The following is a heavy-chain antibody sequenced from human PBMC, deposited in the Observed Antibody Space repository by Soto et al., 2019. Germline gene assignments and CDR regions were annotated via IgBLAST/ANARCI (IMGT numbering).Heavy chain of an antibody. Sequence: LRLSCAASGFTFSTYTMNWVRQAPGKGLEWISSISSGSSYIYYAGSVKGRFTISRDNAKNSLFLQMNSLRADDTAVYYCARDILSGGAYPDSWGQGTKVTV. V-gene: IGHV3-21*01. CDR1: GFTFSTYT. J-gene: IGHJ5*01. D-gene: IGHD3-10*01. CDR3: ARDILSGGAYPDS. CDR2: ISSGSSYI.